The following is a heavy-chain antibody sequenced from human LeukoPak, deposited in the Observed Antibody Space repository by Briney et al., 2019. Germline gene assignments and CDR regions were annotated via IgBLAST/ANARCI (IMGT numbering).Heavy chain of an antibody. D-gene: IGHD1-26*01. CDR2: ISGSGGST. J-gene: IGHJ4*02. V-gene: IGHV3-23*01. Sequence: PGGSLRLSCAASGFTFSSYAMTWVRQSPRKGLEWVSSISGSGGSTYYADSVKGRFTISRDNSKNTLYLQMSSLRVEDTAVYYCARDRPYSASDGGDEWGQETLVTVPS. CDR3: ARDRPYSASDGGDE. CDR1: GFTFSSYA.